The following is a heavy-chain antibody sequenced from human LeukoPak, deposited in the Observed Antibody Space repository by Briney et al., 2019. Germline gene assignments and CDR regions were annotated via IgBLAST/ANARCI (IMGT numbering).Heavy chain of an antibody. CDR3: AREMDATGTTSLFDY. J-gene: IGHJ4*02. CDR1: GFGFSGYW. CDR2: INNDGGST. D-gene: IGHD1-1*01. V-gene: IGHV3-74*01. Sequence: GGSLRLSCAASGFGFSGYWMHWVRQAPGKGLVWVSRINNDGGSTIYADSVKGRFSISRDNVQKRLFLQMNSLRAEDTAAYYCAREMDATGTTSLFDYWGQGTLVTVSS.